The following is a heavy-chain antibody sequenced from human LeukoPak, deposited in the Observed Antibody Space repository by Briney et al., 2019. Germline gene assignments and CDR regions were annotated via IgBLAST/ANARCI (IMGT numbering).Heavy chain of an antibody. V-gene: IGHV4-59*01. Sequence: KSSETLSLTCTVSGGSISSYYWSWIRQPPGKGLEWIGYIYYSGSTNYNPSLKSRVTISVDTSKNQFSLKLSSVTAADTAVYYCARGGSGYCSSTNCYPYDYWGQGTLVTVSS. CDR2: IYYSGST. CDR1: GGSISSYY. CDR3: ARGGSGYCSSTNCYPYDY. D-gene: IGHD2-2*01. J-gene: IGHJ4*02.